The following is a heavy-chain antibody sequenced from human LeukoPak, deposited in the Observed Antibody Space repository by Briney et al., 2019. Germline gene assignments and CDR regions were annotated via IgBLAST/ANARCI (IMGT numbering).Heavy chain of an antibody. J-gene: IGHJ6*02. CDR2: IYYSGST. CDR1: GGSISSYY. CDR3: AREAMGAGGYYGMDV. Sequence: SETLSLTCTVSGGSISSYYWSWIRQPPGKGLEWIGYIYYSGSTNYNPSLKSRVTISVDTSKNQFSLKLSSVTAADTAVYYCAREAMGAGGYYGMDVWGQGTTVTVSS. V-gene: IGHV4-59*01. D-gene: IGHD1-26*01.